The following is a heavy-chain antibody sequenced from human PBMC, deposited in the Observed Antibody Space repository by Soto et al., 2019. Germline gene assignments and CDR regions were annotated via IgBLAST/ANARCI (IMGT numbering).Heavy chain of an antibody. CDR3: AKGRWGYCAGGSCHPEF. D-gene: IGHD2-8*02. CDR2: ISDSGSKT. Sequence: EVQLLESGGGLVLPGRSLRLSCAASGFTFGNYAMSWVRQRTGEGLEWVSAISDSGSKTFYTDSFRGRFTISRDNSKNTALLQMNSLRVEDTAVYYCAKGRWGYCAGGSCHPEFWGQGTLVKVSS. CDR1: GFTFGNYA. J-gene: IGHJ4*02. V-gene: IGHV3-23*01.